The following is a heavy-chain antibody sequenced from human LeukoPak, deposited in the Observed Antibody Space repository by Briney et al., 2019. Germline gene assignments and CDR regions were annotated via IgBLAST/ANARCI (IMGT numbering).Heavy chain of an antibody. D-gene: IGHD3-22*01. CDR3: ARDLPYYYDSSGYSSDAFDI. CDR1: GSTVSSNY. V-gene: IGHV3-66*01. Sequence: GGSLRLSCAASGSTVSSNYMSWVRQAPGKGLEWVSVIYSGGSTYYADSVKGRFTISRDNSKNTLYLQMNSLRAEDTAVYYCARDLPYYYDSSGYSSDAFDIWGQGTMVTVSS. CDR2: IYSGGST. J-gene: IGHJ3*02.